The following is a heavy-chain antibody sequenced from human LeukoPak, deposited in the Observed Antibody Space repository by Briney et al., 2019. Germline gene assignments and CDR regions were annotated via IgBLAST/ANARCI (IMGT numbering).Heavy chain of an antibody. D-gene: IGHD3-3*01. CDR2: INAGNGNT. V-gene: IGHV1-3*01. J-gene: IGHJ4*02. Sequence: GASVKVSCKASGYTFTSYAMHWVRQAPGQRLEWMGWINAGNGNTIYSQKFQGRVTITRDTSASTAYMELRSLRSDDTAVYYCAMTTIFGVVIGSFDYWGQGTLVTVSS. CDR3: AMTTIFGVVIGSFDY. CDR1: GYTFTSYA.